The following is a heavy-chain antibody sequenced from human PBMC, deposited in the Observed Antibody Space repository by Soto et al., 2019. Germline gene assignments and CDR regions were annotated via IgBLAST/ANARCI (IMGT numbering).Heavy chain of an antibody. CDR2: INHSGST. D-gene: IGHD6-19*01. J-gene: IGHJ6*02. CDR1: GGSFSGYY. V-gene: IGHV4-34*01. Sequence: SETLSLTCAVYGGSFSGYYWSWIRQPPGKGLEWIGEINHSGSTNYNPSLKSRVTISVDTSKNQFSLKLSSVTAADTAVYYCARPAVAGPRIYYYYYGMDVWGQGTTVTVSS. CDR3: ARPAVAGPRIYYYYYGMDV.